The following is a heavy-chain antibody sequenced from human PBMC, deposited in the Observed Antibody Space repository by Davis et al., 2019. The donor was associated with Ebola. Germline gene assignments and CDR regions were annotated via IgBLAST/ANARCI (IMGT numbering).Heavy chain of an antibody. D-gene: IGHD3/OR15-3a*01. Sequence: LSLTCTVSGGSISSSSYYMSWIRQAPGKGLEWVSYISSSGSTIYYADSVKGRFTISRDNAKNSLYLQMNSLRAEDTAVYYCARAPPVADWGGMDVWGQGTTVTVSS. V-gene: IGHV3-11*01. J-gene: IGHJ6*02. CDR2: ISSSGSTI. CDR1: GGSISSSSYY. CDR3: ARAPPVADWGGMDV.